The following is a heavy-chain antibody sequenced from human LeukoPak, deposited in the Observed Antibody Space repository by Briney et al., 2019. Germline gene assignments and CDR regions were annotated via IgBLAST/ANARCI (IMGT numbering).Heavy chain of an antibody. CDR3: ARDSPVPAVGGSWFDP. Sequence: GGSLRLSCAASGFTFSSYAMSWVRQAPGKGLEWVSTISGGGVTTYYADSVKGRLTISRDNSKNTVSLQMNSLRDDDTAVYFCARDSPVPAVGGSWFDPWGQGTLVTVSS. V-gene: IGHV3-23*01. CDR1: GFTFSSYA. D-gene: IGHD2-2*01. CDR2: ISGGGVTT. J-gene: IGHJ5*02.